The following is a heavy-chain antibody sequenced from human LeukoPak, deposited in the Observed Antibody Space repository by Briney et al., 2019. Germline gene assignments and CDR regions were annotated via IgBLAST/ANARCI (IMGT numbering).Heavy chain of an antibody. D-gene: IGHD6-19*01. CDR1: GLTFSTYA. J-gene: IGHJ3*02. Sequence: QPGGSLRLSCAASGLTFSTYAMSWVRQAPGKGLEWVSTITGSGGSTYDADSVKGRFTISRDNSKSTLYLQMSSLRAEDTAVYYCAKGYSSGWYDAFDIWGQGTMVTVSS. V-gene: IGHV3-23*01. CDR2: ITGSGGST. CDR3: AKGYSSGWYDAFDI.